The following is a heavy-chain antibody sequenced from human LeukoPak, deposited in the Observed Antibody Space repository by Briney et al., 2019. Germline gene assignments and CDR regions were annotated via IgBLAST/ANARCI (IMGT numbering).Heavy chain of an antibody. V-gene: IGHV4-38-2*02. CDR1: GYSISSGYY. Sequence: SETLSLTCTVSGYSISSGYYWGWIRQPPGKGLEWIGSIYHSGSTYYNPSLKSRVTISVDTSKNQFFLKLSSVTAADTAVYYCARDGRITMIVVVGDAFDIWGQGTMVTVSS. J-gene: IGHJ3*02. CDR3: ARDGRITMIVVVGDAFDI. CDR2: IYHSGST. D-gene: IGHD3-22*01.